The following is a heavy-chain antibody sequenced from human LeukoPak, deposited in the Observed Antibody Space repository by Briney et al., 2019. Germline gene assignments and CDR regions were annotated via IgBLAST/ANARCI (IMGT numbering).Heavy chain of an antibody. J-gene: IGHJ3*02. Sequence: GGSLRLSCAASGFTFSSYGMHWVRQAPGKGLEWVAFIRYDGSNKYYADSVKGRFTISRDNSKNTLYLQMNSLRAEDTAVYYCAKGALLRANDAFDIWGQGTMVTVSS. CDR3: AKGALLRANDAFDI. V-gene: IGHV3-30*02. D-gene: IGHD1-26*01. CDR1: GFTFSSYG. CDR2: IRYDGSNK.